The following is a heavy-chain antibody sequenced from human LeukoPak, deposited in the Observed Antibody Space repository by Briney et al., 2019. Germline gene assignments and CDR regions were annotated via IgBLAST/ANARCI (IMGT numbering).Heavy chain of an antibody. J-gene: IGHJ3*02. D-gene: IGHD1-1*01. CDR3: AKSLLTTATGTGRAFDI. CDR1: GFTFSNCA. Sequence: GGSLRLSCAASGFTFSNCAMHWVRQAPGKGLEWVAVISFDGGNDYFADPVKGRFTISRDNSKNTLYLQMNSLRAEDSAEYYCAKSLLTTATGTGRAFDIWGQGTMVTVSA. V-gene: IGHV3-30-3*01. CDR2: ISFDGGND.